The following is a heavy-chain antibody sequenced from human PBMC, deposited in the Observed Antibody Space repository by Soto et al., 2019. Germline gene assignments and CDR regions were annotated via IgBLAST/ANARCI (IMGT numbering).Heavy chain of an antibody. V-gene: IGHV3-74*01. J-gene: IGHJ4*02. CDR3: ARPRYDSTGTPFDH. CDR1: GSTFSGT. Sequence: LGCSLKLSFAAPGSTFSGTCCNGVGQPPGKGLVWVSGINTDGGSTDYADSVKGRFIISRDNAKNTLYLQMNSLRAEDTAVYYCARPRYDSTGTPFDHWGLGTLVTVS. D-gene: IGHD3-22*01. CDR2: INTDGGST.